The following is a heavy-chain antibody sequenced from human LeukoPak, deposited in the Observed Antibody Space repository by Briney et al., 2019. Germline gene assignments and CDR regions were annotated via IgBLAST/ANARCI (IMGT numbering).Heavy chain of an antibody. V-gene: IGHV1-24*01. CDR3: ASFGGSSSAVDY. J-gene: IGHJ4*02. CDR2: FDPEDGET. D-gene: IGHD6-6*01. Sequence: ASVKVSCKVSGYTLTELSMHWVRQAPGKGLEWMGGFDPEDGETIYAQKFQGRVTMTEDTSTDTAYMELRSLRSDDTAVYYCASFGGSSSAVDYWGQGTLVTVSS. CDR1: GYTLTELS.